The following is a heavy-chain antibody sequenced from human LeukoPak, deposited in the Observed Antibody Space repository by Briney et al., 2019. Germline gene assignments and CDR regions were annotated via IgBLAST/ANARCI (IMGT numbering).Heavy chain of an antibody. CDR3: VRDLGYYDSSGYPTHFDY. Sequence: ASVKVSCKASGYTFTSYFTHWVRQAPGQGLEWMGIINPGSGSTSYTQKFRDRVTMTRDKSTSTVNMEPSSLRSEDTAVYYCVRDLGYYDSSGYPTHFDYWGQGTLVTVSS. CDR2: INPGSGST. J-gene: IGHJ4*02. V-gene: IGHV1-46*01. CDR1: GYTFTSYF. D-gene: IGHD3-22*01.